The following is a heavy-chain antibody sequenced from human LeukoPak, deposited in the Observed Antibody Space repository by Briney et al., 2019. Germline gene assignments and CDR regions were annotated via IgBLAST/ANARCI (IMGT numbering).Heavy chain of an antibody. Sequence: GGSLRLSCVASGFTFSSYGMHWVRQAPGKGLEWVAFIRYDGSNEYVDSVKGRFTISRDNSKNTLYLQMDSLKPEDTAVYYCARRGTPAGGSYLNYWGQGTLVTVSS. J-gene: IGHJ4*02. D-gene: IGHD3-16*01. CDR2: IRYDGSNE. CDR1: GFTFSSYG. CDR3: ARRGTPAGGSYLNY. V-gene: IGHV3-30*02.